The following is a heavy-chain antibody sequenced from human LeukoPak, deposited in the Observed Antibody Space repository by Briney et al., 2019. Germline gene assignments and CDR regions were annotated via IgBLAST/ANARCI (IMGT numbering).Heavy chain of an antibody. J-gene: IGHJ4*02. CDR2: ISGSGGST. V-gene: IGHV3-23*01. CDR3: AKVAPTYYDFWSGYYMDY. Sequence: PGGSLRLSCAASGFTFSSYAMSWVRRAPGKGLEWVSAISGSGGSTYYADSVKGRFTISRDNSKNTLYLQMNSLRAEDTAVYYCAKVAPTYYDFWSGYYMDYWGQGTLVTVSS. D-gene: IGHD3-3*01. CDR1: GFTFSSYA.